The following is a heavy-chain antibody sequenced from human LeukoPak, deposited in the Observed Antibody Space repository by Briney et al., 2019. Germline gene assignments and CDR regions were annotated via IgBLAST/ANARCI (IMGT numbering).Heavy chain of an antibody. J-gene: IGHJ4*02. Sequence: SVKVSCKASGGTSNSHAISWVRQAPGQGLEWMGRIIPNLGTTNRAQNFQDRVTLTADKSTNTAYMELTSLTSDDTAVYYCATTNDGGGYQWGDFFDFWGQGTMVTVSS. CDR3: ATTNDGGGYQWGDFFDF. CDR1: GGTSNSHA. D-gene: IGHD3-22*01. CDR2: IIPNLGTT. V-gene: IGHV1-69*04.